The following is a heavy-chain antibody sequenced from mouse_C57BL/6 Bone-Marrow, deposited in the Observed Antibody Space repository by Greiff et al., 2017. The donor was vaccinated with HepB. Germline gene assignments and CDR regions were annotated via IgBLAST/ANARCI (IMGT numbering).Heavy chain of an antibody. V-gene: IGHV1-64*01. J-gene: IGHJ2*01. CDR2: IHPNSGST. Sequence: VQLQQPGAELVKPGASVKLSCKASGYTFTSYWMHWVKQRPGQGLEWIGMIHPNSGSTNYNEKFKSKATLTVDKSSSTAYMQLSSLTSEDSAVYYCASRGYYSNYVYYLDYGGQGTTLTVSS. CDR1: GYTFTSYW. CDR3: ASRGYYSNYVYYLDY. D-gene: IGHD2-5*01.